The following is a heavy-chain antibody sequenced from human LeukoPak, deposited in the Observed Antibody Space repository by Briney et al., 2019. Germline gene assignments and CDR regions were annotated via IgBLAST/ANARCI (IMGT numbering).Heavy chain of an antibody. V-gene: IGHV3-23*01. J-gene: IGHJ3*02. CDR3: AKELGAAWADAFDI. D-gene: IGHD3-16*01. Sequence: GGSLRLSCVASGFTFGSYAMSWVRQAPGKGLEWVSAISGSGGNTFYADSVKGRFTISRDNSKNTLYLQMNSLRAEDTAVYYCAKELGAAWADAFDIWGQGTMVTVSS. CDR1: GFTFGSYA. CDR2: ISGSGGNT.